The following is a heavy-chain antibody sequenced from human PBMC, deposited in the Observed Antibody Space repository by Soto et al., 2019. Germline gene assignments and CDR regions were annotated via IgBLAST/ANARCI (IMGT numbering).Heavy chain of an antibody. J-gene: IGHJ5*02. CDR2: IDHSGST. V-gene: IGHV4-34*01. Sequence: VQLQQWGAGLLKPSETLSLTCAVYGGSFSGNYWTWIRQPPGKGLEWIGEIDHSGSTTYIPSLKSRVTISVDTSKNQISLKLTSVTAADTAVYYCTRGWQRSRRGRNWFDPLGQGTLVTVSS. CDR1: GGSFSGNY. D-gene: IGHD5-12*01. CDR3: TRGWQRSRRGRNWFDP.